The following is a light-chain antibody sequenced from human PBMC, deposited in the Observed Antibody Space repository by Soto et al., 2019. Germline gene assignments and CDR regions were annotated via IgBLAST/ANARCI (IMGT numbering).Light chain of an antibody. CDR1: QRIGDY. CDR2: VAS. V-gene: IGKV1-27*01. Sequence: DIQMTQSPSSLSAALGDRVTITCRASQRIGDYLAWFQQKPGKVPRLLIHVASTLQLAVPSRVSGGGSGTDFTLTITILQPEDVETYYCQKYNSAPLTFCGGTTVAIK. J-gene: IGKJ4*01. CDR3: QKYNSAPLT.